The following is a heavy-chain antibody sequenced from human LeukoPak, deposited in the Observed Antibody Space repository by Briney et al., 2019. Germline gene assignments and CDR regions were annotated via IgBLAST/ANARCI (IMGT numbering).Heavy chain of an antibody. J-gene: IGHJ4*02. V-gene: IGHV3-33*06. Sequence: GRSLRLSCAASGFTFSSYGMHWVRQAPGKGLEWVAVIWYDGSNKYYADSVKGRFTISRDNSKNTLYLQMNSLRAEDTAVYYCAKDYGIQLYPPYKTMVGIAYWGQGTLVTVST. CDR3: AKDYGIQLYPPYKTMVGIAY. D-gene: IGHD5-18*01. CDR2: IWYDGSNK. CDR1: GFTFSSYG.